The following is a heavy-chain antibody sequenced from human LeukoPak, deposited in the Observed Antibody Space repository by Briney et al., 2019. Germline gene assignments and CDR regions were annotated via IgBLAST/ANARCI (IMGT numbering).Heavy chain of an antibody. CDR1: GFTFSSYA. CDR3: AKGAYDYIEIGYFDS. V-gene: IGHV3-23*01. CDR2: LRGNGDT. Sequence: GGSLRLSCAASGFTFSSYAMSWVREAPARGLEWVSSLRGNGDTFYADSVKGRFTISRDNSKNTVFLQMNSLRAEDTAIYFCAKGAYDYIEIGYFDSWGQGTLVTVPS. D-gene: IGHD5-12*01. J-gene: IGHJ4*02.